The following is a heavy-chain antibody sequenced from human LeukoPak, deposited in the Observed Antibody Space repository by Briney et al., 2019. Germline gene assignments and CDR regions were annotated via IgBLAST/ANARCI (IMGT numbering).Heavy chain of an antibody. V-gene: IGHV1-46*01. Sequence: RASVKVSCKASGYTFTSYYMHWVRQAPGQGLEWTGIINPSGGSTSYAQKFQGRVTMTRDMSTSTVYMELSSLRSEDTAVYYCARDRNLWPFDYWGQGTLVTVSS. CDR3: ARDRNLWPFDY. CDR2: INPSGGST. J-gene: IGHJ4*02. CDR1: GYTFTSYY. D-gene: IGHD4-11*01.